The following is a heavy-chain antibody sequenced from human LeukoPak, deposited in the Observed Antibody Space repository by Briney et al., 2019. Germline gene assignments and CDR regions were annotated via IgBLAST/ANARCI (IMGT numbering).Heavy chain of an antibody. J-gene: IGHJ4*02. V-gene: IGHV4-34*01. CDR3: ARVTGYMIEDYFDY. Sequence: SETLSLTCAVYGGSFSGYYWSWIRQPPGKGLEWIGEINHSGSTNYNPSLKSRATISVDTSKNQFSLRLSSVTAADTAVYYCARVTGYMIEDYFDYWGQGTLVTVSS. CDR2: INHSGST. D-gene: IGHD3-22*01. CDR1: GGSFSGYY.